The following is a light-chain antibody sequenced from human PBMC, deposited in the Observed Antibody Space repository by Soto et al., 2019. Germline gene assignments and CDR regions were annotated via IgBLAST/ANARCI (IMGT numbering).Light chain of an antibody. CDR2: DVS. J-gene: IGLJ1*01. V-gene: IGLV2-14*03. CDR1: SSAVGGYTY. Sequence: QSVLTQPASVSGSPGQSITISCTGISSAVGGYTYVSWYQQNPGKAPKLLLYDVSNRPSGVSNRFSGSKSGNTASLTISGLQADDEADYYCSSYTSSNSDVFGTGTKLTVL. CDR3: SSYTSSNSDV.